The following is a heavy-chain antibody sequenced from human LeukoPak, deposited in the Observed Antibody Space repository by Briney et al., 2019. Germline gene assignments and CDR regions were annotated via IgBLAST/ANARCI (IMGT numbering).Heavy chain of an antibody. Sequence: ASVKVSCKASGYTLTSYDINWVRQATGQGLEWMGWMNPNSGNTGYAPKFQGRVTMTRNTSISTAYMERSSLRSEDTAVYYCARGERGSSAIDYWAQGTRVTVSS. CDR1: GYTLTSYD. V-gene: IGHV1-8*01. CDR3: ARGERGSSAIDY. J-gene: IGHJ4*02. D-gene: IGHD6-6*01. CDR2: MNPNSGNT.